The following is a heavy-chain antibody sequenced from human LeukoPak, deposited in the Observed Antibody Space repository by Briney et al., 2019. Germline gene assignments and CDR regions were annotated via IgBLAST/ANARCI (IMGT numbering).Heavy chain of an antibody. CDR3: ARGLGGSERFDY. CDR2: IYYSGST. V-gene: IGHV4-30-4*08. CDR1: GGSISSGDYY. Sequence: SQTLSLTCTVSGGSISSGDYYWSWIRQPPGKGLEWIVYIYYSGSTYYNPSLKSRVTISVDTSKNQFSLKLSSVTAADTAVYYCARGLGGSERFDYWGQGTLVTVSS. D-gene: IGHD1-26*01. J-gene: IGHJ4*02.